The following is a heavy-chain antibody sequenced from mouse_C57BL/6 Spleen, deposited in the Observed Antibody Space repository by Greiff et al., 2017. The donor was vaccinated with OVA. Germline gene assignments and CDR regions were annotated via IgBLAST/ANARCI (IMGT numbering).Heavy chain of an antibody. D-gene: IGHD1-1*01. CDR3: ARSPYYGSSYDAMDY. CDR1: GYSFTGYY. J-gene: IGHJ4*01. V-gene: IGHV1-42*01. Sequence: VQLQQSGPELVKPGASVKISCKASGYSFTGYYMNWVKQSPEKSLEWIGEINPSTGGTTYNQKFKAKATLTVDKSSSTAYMQLKSLTSEDSAVYYCARSPYYGSSYDAMDYWGQGTSVTVSS. CDR2: INPSTGGT.